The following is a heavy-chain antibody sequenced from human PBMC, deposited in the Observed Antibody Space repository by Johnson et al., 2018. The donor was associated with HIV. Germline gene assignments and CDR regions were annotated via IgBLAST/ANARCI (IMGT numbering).Heavy chain of an antibody. CDR2: IWYDGSNK. V-gene: IGHV3-33*06. D-gene: IGHD6-13*01. J-gene: IGHJ3*02. CDR3: AKVGIAAAEGAFDI. Sequence: VQLVESGGGFIQPGGSLRLSCAASGFTFSSYGMHWVRQAPGKGLEWVAVIWYDGSNKYYADSVKGRFTISRDNSKNTLYLTMNSLRAEDTAVYYCAKVGIAAAEGAFDIWGQGTMVTVSS. CDR1: GFTFSSYG.